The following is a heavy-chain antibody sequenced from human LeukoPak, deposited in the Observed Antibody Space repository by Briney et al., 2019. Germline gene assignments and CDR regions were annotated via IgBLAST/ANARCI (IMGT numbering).Heavy chain of an antibody. V-gene: IGHV4-38-2*01. CDR2: IYHSGST. Sequence: SETLSLTCAVSGYSISSGYYWGWIRQPPGKGLGWIGSIYHSGSTYYNPSLKSRVTISVDTSKNQFSLKLSSLTAADTAVYYCARRSTSSWTSDYWGQRTLATVSS. D-gene: IGHD6-13*01. CDR1: GYSISSGYY. J-gene: IGHJ4*02. CDR3: ARRSTSSWTSDY.